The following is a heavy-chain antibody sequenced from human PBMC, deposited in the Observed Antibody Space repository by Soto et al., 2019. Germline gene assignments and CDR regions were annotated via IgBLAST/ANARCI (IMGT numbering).Heavy chain of an antibody. Sequence: PGGSLRLSCASSGFTFSSYAMTWVRQAPGKGLEWVSVISGSGGSTYFADSVKGRFTISRDNSKNTLYLQMSSLRAEDTALYYCSKEYDSRGDYPAYWGQGSLVIVSA. CDR2: ISGSGGST. V-gene: IGHV3-23*01. J-gene: IGHJ4*02. CDR3: SKEYDSRGDYPAY. CDR1: GFTFSSYA. D-gene: IGHD3-22*01.